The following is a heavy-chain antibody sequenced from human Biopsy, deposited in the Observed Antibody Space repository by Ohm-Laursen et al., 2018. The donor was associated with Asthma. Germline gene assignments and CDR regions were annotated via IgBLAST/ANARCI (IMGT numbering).Heavy chain of an antibody. CDR1: GFTFSSYG. CDR3: VKDTYEDDYGYYTFDV. Sequence: SLRLSCAASGFTFSSYGMDWVRQAPGKGLEWVALMSYDGSIKDYADSVKGRFTISRDDSKNTLYLQMSSLRAEDTAVYYCVKDTYEDDYGYYTFDVWGQGTMVTVSS. D-gene: IGHD3-22*01. CDR2: MSYDGSIK. J-gene: IGHJ3*01. V-gene: IGHV3-33*05.